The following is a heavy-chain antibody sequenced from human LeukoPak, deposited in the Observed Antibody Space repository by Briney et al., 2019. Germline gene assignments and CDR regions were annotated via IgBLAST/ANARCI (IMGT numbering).Heavy chain of an antibody. CDR1: GFIVSANY. CDR2: INQHGSET. D-gene: IGHD3-22*01. CDR3: YYEGF. J-gene: IGHJ4*02. V-gene: IGHV3-7*01. Sequence: GGSLRLSCAASGFIVSANYMSWVRQAPGKGPEWVANINQHGSETQYVDSVKGRFTISRDNAKNSVYLQMYSLRVGDTAMYHCYYEGFWGQGTLVTVSS.